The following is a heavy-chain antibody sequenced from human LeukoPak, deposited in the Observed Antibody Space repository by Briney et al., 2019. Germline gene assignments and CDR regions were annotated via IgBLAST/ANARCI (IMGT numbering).Heavy chain of an antibody. Sequence: GGSLRLSCAASGFTVSSNYMSWVRQAPGKGLEWVSVIYSGGSTYYADSVKGRFTISRDNSKNTLYLQMNSLRAEDTAVYYCARSQPTHYYGSGSSQYYFDYWGQGTLVTVSS. CDR2: IYSGGST. CDR3: ARSQPTHYYGSGSSQYYFDY. D-gene: IGHD3-10*01. CDR1: GFTVSSNY. J-gene: IGHJ4*02. V-gene: IGHV3-66*01.